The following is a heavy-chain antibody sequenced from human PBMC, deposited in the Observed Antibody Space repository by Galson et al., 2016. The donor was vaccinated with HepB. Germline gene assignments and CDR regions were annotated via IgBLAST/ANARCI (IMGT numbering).Heavy chain of an antibody. CDR3: ARLTLNEHSNNWFDP. CDR1: GGSIRSSDSY. CDR2: MFYSGAT. Sequence: SETLFLTCTVSGGSIRSSDSYWGWIRQPPGKGLESIGSMFYSGATYLNPSLKSRVTISVDTSKNQFSLKLRSVTAADTAVYFCARLTLNEHSNNWFDPCGQGTLVTGSS. J-gene: IGHJ5*02. D-gene: IGHD4-11*01. V-gene: IGHV4-39*07.